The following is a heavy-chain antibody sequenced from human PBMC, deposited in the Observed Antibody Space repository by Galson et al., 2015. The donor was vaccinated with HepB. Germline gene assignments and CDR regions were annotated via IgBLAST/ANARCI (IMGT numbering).Heavy chain of an antibody. D-gene: IGHD5-12*01. CDR2: INTNTGNP. CDR3: ARQYSGYHYDPFDY. V-gene: IGHV7-4-1*02. CDR1: GYTFTSYA. Sequence: SVKVSCKASGYTFTSYAMNWVRQAPGQGLEWMGWINTNTGNPTYAQGFTGRFVFSLDTSVSTAYLQISSLKASDTAIYYCARQYSGYHYDPFDYWGQGTLVTVSS. J-gene: IGHJ4*02.